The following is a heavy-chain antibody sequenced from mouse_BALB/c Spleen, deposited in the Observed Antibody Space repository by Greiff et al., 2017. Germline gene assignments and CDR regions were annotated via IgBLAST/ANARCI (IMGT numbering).Heavy chain of an antibody. V-gene: IGHV1-9*01. Sequence: QVQLQQSGAELMKPGASVKISCKATGYTFSSYWIEWVKQRPGHGLEWIGEILPGSGSTNYNEKFKGKATFTADTSSNTAYMQLSSLTSEDSAVYYCARWDGNYLYYAMDYWGQGTSVTVSS. CDR3: ARWDGNYLYYAMDY. CDR1: GYTFSSYW. CDR2: ILPGSGST. J-gene: IGHJ4*01. D-gene: IGHD2-1*01.